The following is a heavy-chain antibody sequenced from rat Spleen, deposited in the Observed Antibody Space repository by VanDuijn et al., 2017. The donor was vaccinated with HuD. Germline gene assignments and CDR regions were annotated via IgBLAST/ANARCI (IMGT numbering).Heavy chain of an antibody. V-gene: IGHV5-58*01. CDR1: GFTFSRYW. Sequence: EVQLAETGGGLVQPGRSLKLSCVASGFTFSRYWMYWVRQAPGKGLEWVSSISNDGGTTYYPDSVKGRFTISRDNAENTVYLQMNSLRSEDSATYYCARRGYRYNYFDYWGQGVMVTVSS. D-gene: IGHD1-5*01. CDR2: ISNDGGTT. J-gene: IGHJ2*01. CDR3: ARRGYRYNYFDY.